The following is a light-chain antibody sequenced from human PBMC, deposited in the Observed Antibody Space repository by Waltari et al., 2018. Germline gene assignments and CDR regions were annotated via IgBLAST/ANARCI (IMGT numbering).Light chain of an antibody. Sequence: ITCRASQSISTYLNWYQQKPGKAPKLLIYAASSLQSGVPSRFSGSGSGTDFTLTISTLQPEDFATYYCQQSYNAPWTFGQGTKVEIK. CDR2: AAS. CDR1: QSISTY. J-gene: IGKJ1*01. CDR3: QQSYNAPWT. V-gene: IGKV1-39*01.